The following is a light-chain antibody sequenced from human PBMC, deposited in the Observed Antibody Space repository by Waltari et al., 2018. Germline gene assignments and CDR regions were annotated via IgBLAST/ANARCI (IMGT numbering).Light chain of an antibody. CDR3: QHYVNLPVT. J-gene: IGKJ1*01. CDR2: AAS. CDR1: QSVSRA. Sequence: SCRASQSVSRALAWYQQKPGQAPRLLIYAASPRATGVPDRFSGSGSGTDFSLTISRLDPEDFAVYYCQHYVNLPVTFGQGTKVEI. V-gene: IGKV3-20*01.